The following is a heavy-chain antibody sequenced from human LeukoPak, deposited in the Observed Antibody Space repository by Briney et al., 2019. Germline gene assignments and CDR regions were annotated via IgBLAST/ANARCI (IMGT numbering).Heavy chain of an antibody. Sequence: PGRSLRLSCAASGFILNSSAMHWVRQAPGKGLEWVAVISYDGSNKYYADSVKGRFAISRDNSKNTLYLQMNSPRAEDTAVYFCAKEVGKSSGYFNYFDYWGLGILVTVSS. CDR3: AKEVGKSSGYFNYFDY. J-gene: IGHJ4*02. CDR1: GFILNSSA. D-gene: IGHD6-19*01. V-gene: IGHV3-30*18. CDR2: ISYDGSNK.